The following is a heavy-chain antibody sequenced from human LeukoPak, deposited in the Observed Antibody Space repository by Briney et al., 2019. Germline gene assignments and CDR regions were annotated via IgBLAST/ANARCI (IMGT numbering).Heavy chain of an antibody. CDR1: RFTFSNIW. J-gene: IGHJ4*02. V-gene: IGHV3-7*01. Sequence: PGGSLRLSCAASRFTFSNIWMSWVRQAPGKGLEWVANIKQDGSKENYVDSVRGRFTISRDNAKNSLYLQMNDLRAEDTALYYCARDIAKGCLEDWGQGTLVTVSS. CDR2: IKQDGSKE. CDR3: ARDIAKGCLED. D-gene: IGHD6-13*01.